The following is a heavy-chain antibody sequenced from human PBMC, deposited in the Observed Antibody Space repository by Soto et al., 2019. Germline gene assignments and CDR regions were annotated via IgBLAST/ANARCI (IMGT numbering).Heavy chain of an antibody. CDR1: GGSFSGYY. D-gene: IGHD4-17*01. Sequence: SETLSLTCAVYGGSFSGYYWSWIRQPPGKGLEWIGEINHSGSTNYNPSLKSRVTISVDTSKNQFSLKLSSVTAADTAVYYCASKLAATVTDYYGMDVWGQGTTVTVS. CDR2: INHSGST. CDR3: ASKLAATVTDYYGMDV. V-gene: IGHV4-34*01. J-gene: IGHJ6*02.